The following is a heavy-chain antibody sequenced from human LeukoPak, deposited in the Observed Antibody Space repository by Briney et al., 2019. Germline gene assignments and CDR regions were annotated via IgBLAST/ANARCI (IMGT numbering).Heavy chain of an antibody. V-gene: IGHV4-30-2*01. CDR1: GGSISSGGYY. CDR3: ARDSQLGYCTSASCFGYYYYYMDV. D-gene: IGHD2-2*01. J-gene: IGHJ6*03. Sequence: SETLSLTCTVSGGSISSGGYYWTWIRQPPGKGLEWIGYIFHSGSTYYNPSLKSRVTISVDGSKNQFSLKLSSVTAADTAVYYCARDSQLGYCTSASCFGYYYYYMDVWGKGTTVTVSS. CDR2: IFHSGST.